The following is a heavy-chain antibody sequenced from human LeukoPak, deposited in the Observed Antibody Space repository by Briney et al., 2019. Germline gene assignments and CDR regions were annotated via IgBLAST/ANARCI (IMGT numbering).Heavy chain of an antibody. CDR2: INHSGST. Sequence: SETLSLTCAVHGGSFSGYYWSWIRQPPGKGLEWIGEINHSGSTNYNPSLKSRVTISVDTSKNQFSLKLSSVTAADTAVYYCARDIVATISTGSHGMDVWGQGTTVTVSS. CDR1: GGSFSGYY. D-gene: IGHD5-12*01. J-gene: IGHJ6*02. V-gene: IGHV4-34*01. CDR3: ARDIVATISTGSHGMDV.